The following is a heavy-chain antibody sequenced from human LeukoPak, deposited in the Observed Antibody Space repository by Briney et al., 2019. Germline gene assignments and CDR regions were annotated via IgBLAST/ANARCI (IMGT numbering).Heavy chain of an antibody. J-gene: IGHJ5*02. CDR3: ARDHIALMDYYGSGSRNWFDP. CDR1: GYTFTSYG. Sequence: ASVKVSCKASGYTFTSYGINWVRQAPGQGLEWMGWISAYNGNTNYAQKLQGRVTMTTDTSTSTAYMELRSLRSDDTAVYYCARDHIALMDYYGSGSRNWFDPWGQGTLVTVSS. V-gene: IGHV1-18*04. CDR2: ISAYNGNT. D-gene: IGHD3-10*01.